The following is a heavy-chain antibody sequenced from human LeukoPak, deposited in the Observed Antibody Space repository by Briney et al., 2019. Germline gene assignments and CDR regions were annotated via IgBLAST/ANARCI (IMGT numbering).Heavy chain of an antibody. CDR2: IYYSGST. D-gene: IGHD4-17*01. CDR3: ARDGGYGDLH. J-gene: IGHJ4*02. V-gene: IGHV4-59*01. CDR1: GGSISSYY. Sequence: SETLSLTCTVSGGSISSYYWSWIRQPPGKGLEWIGYIYYSGSTNYNPSLKSRVTISVDTSKSQFSLKLSSVTAADTAVYYCARDGGYGDLHWGQGTLVTVSS.